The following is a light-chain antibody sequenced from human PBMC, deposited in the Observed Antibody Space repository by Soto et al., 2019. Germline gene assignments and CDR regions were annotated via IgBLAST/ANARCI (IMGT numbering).Light chain of an antibody. V-gene: IGKV1-6*01. Sequence: ATQMTPSPSSLSASVVDRITITCRASRDIGSDLSWYQQKPGKAPTLLIYAASNLQSGVPARFSGSGSGTDFTLTISRLEPEDFAVYYCQHYSASLWTFGQGTKVDIK. CDR2: AAS. J-gene: IGKJ1*01. CDR1: RDIGSD. CDR3: QHYSASLWT.